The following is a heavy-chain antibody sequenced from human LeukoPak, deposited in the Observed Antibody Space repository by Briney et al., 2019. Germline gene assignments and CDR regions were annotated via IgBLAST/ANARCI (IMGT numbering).Heavy chain of an antibody. Sequence: GGSLRLSCAASGFTGSSSFMSWVRQAPGKGLEWVSVIYSGGSTYYADSVKGRFTISRDNSKNTLYLQMNSLRADDTAVYYCVRDGVDYSFEYWGQGTLVTASS. CDR1: GFTGSSSF. CDR3: VRDGVDYSFEY. V-gene: IGHV3-53*01. CDR2: IYSGGST. J-gene: IGHJ4*02. D-gene: IGHD4-11*01.